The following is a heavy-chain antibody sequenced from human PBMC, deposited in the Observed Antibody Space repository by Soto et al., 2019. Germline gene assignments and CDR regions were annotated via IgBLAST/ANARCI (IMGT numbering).Heavy chain of an antibody. CDR1: GFTFRNYA. V-gene: IGHV3-23*01. CDR2: ISPSSGTT. J-gene: IGHJ4*02. D-gene: IGHD2-2*01. Sequence: EVQLLESGGDSVQPGGSLRLSCAASGFTFRNYAMGWVRQAPGKGLEWVSGISPSSGTTYYADSVKGRFTISRDNSKNALYLQTGSLGHEDWAIYYCAKHVRDTNPYWGQGTRVIVST. CDR3: AKHVRDTNPY.